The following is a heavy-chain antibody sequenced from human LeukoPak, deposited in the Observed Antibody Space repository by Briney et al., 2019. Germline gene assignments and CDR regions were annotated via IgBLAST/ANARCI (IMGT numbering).Heavy chain of an antibody. CDR2: IYYSGST. J-gene: IGHJ4*02. V-gene: IGHV4-59*01. CDR1: GGSIGSYY. CDR3: ARNLYYSSGSMGIYTFDY. Sequence: SETLSLTRTVAGGSIGSYYWSWIRQPPGKGLEWLGYIYYSGSTDCNPSLKSRVTMSVDTSKNQFSLKLSSVTAAETAVYYCARNLYYSSGSMGIYTFDYWGQGTLVIVSS. D-gene: IGHD3-22*01.